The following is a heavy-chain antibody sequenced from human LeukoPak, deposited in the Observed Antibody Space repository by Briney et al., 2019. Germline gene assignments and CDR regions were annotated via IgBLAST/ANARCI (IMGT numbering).Heavy chain of an antibody. D-gene: IGHD3-22*01. V-gene: IGHV3-49*03. J-gene: IGHJ4*02. CDR2: IRSKAYGGTT. Sequence: GGSLRLSCTASGFTFGDYAMSWFRQAPGKGLEWVGFIRSKAYGGTTEYAASVKGRFTISRDDSKSIAYLQMNGLRAEDTAVYYCARDTHNYDSSGYPPGFDYWGQGTLVTVSS. CDR1: GFTFGDYA. CDR3: ARDTHNYDSSGYPPGFDY.